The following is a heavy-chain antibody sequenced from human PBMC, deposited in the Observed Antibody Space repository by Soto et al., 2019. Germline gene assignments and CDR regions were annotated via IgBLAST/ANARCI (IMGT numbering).Heavy chain of an antibody. D-gene: IGHD2-15*01. J-gene: IGHJ3*01. CDR1: GFTFSSSE. V-gene: IGHV3-48*03. Sequence: GSLRLSCAASGFTFSSSEMYWVRQAPGKGLEWISYIHPGGQTIFYAGSVKGRFTISRDNAKHSVYLQMNSLRAEDTAVYYCARRGSRWGRGTKVTVSS. CDR3: ARRGSR. CDR2: IHPGGQTI.